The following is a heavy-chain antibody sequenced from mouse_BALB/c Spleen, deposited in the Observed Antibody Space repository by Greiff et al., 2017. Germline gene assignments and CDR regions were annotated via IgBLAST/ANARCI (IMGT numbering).Heavy chain of an antibody. CDR2: IWAGGST. CDR3: ARVDSSGYVRDAMDY. CDR1: GFSLTSYG. D-gene: IGHD3-2*01. J-gene: IGHJ4*01. V-gene: IGHV2-9*02. Sequence: VQLQQSGPGLVAPSQSLSITCTVSGFSLTSYGVHWVRQPPGKGLEWLGVIWAGGSTNYNSALMSRLSISKVNSKSQVFLKMNSLQTDDTAMYYCARVDSSGYVRDAMDYWGQGTSVTVSS.